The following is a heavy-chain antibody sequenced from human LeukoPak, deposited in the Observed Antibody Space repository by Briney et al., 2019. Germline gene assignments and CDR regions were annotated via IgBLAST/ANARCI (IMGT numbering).Heavy chain of an antibody. V-gene: IGHV4-4*07. D-gene: IGHD6-19*01. CDR3: ARVGGWDKELDY. Sequence: SETLSLTCTVSGGSLSSYYWSCIRQPAGKGLEWIGRIYTSGSINYNPSLKSRVTMSVDTSKNQFSLKLSSVTAADTAVYYCARVGGWDKELDYWGQGTLVTVSS. CDR1: GGSLSSYY. J-gene: IGHJ4*02. CDR2: IYTSGSI.